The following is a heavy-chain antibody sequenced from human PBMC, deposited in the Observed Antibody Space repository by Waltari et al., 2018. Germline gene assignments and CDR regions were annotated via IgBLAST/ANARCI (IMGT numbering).Heavy chain of an antibody. Sequence: EVQLVESGGGLVQPGGSLRLSCAASGFTFSSYWMHWVRQAPGKGLVWVSRINSDGSSTSYADSVKGRFTISRDNAKNTLYLQMNSLRAEDTAVYYCARIFQTGDAYYYGMDVWGQGTTVTVSS. CDR3: ARIFQTGDAYYYGMDV. D-gene: IGHD7-27*01. J-gene: IGHJ6*02. CDR2: INSDGSST. V-gene: IGHV3-74*01. CDR1: GFTFSSYW.